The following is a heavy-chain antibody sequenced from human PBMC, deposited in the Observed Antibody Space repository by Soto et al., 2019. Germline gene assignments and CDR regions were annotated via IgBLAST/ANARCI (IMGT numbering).Heavy chain of an antibody. V-gene: IGHV3-9*01. CDR1: GFTFDDYA. D-gene: IGHD5-18*01. CDR3: VRSKGGYSYGTPFDY. J-gene: IGHJ4*02. Sequence: PGGSLSLSCAASGFTFDDYAMYGVRQVLGKGLAWVSSISWNSGNIGYADSVKGRFTTSRDNAENSLYLQMNSLRPEDTALYYCVRSKGGYSYGTPFDYWGQGT. CDR2: ISWNSGNI.